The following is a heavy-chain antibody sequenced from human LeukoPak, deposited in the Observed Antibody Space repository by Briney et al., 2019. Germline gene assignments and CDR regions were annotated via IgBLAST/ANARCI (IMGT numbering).Heavy chain of an antibody. CDR2: INSDGSST. CDR3: ARGARGYSYGYASY. J-gene: IGHJ4*02. Sequence: GGSLRLSCAASGFSFSTYSMNWVRQAPGKGLVWVSRINSDGSSTSYADSVKGRFTISRDNAKNTLYLQMNSLRAEDTAVYYCARGARGYSYGYASYWGQGTLVTVSS. CDR1: GFSFSTYS. V-gene: IGHV3-74*01. D-gene: IGHD5-18*01.